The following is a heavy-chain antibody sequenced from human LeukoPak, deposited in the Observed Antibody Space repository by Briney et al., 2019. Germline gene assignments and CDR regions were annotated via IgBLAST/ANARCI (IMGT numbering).Heavy chain of an antibody. J-gene: IGHJ4*02. V-gene: IGHV1-2*02. CDR1: GYTFTGYY. D-gene: IGHD3-22*01. CDR3: ARDMDYYDSSGETDY. CDR2: INPNSGGT. Sequence: ASVKVSCKASGYTFTGYYMHWVRQAPGQGLERMGWINPNSGGTNYAQKFQGRVTMTRDTSISTAYMELSRLRSDDTAVYYCARDMDYYDSSGETDYWGQGTLVTVSS.